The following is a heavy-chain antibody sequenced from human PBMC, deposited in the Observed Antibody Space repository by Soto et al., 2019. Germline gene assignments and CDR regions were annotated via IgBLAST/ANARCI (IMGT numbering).Heavy chain of an antibody. CDR2: IYYIGNT. V-gene: IGHV4-39*02. J-gene: IGHJ3*02. CDR3: ARDKRSWGSSWYGAFDI. Sequence: SETLSLTCTVSGGSISTRSSYWGWIRQPPGKGLEWIGSIYYIGNTYYNPSLKSRVAISIDSSKTRFSLNLNSVTTADTAVYYCARDKRSWGSSWYGAFDISAQGSIVTVS. D-gene: IGHD6-13*01. CDR1: GGSISTRSSY.